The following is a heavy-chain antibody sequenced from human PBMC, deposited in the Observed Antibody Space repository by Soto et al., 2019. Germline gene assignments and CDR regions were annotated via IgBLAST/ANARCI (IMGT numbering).Heavy chain of an antibody. CDR1: GGSISSYY. V-gene: IGHV4-59*12. Sequence: PSETLSLTCTVSGGSISSYYWSWIRQPPGKGLEWIGYIYFRGTTNYNPSLKSRVTMSADTSKNQFSLKLNSLRAEDTAVYYCARGGIVVSSLNDYWGQGTLDTVSS. CDR3: ARGGIVVSSLNDY. CDR2: IYFRGTT. J-gene: IGHJ4*02. D-gene: IGHD3-22*01.